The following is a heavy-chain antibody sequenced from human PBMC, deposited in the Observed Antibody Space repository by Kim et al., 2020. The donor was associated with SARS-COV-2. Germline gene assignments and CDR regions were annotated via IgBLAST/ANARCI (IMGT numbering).Heavy chain of an antibody. J-gene: IGHJ5*02. CDR3: ARGSSGYYYENWFDP. CDR2: IYYSGST. D-gene: IGHD3-22*01. V-gene: IGHV4-31*03. Sequence: SETLSLTCTVSGGSISSGGYYWSWIRQHPGKGLEWIGYIYYSGSTYYNPSLKSRVTISVDTSKNQFSLKLSSVTAADTAVYYCARGSSGYYYENWFDPWGQGTLVTVSS. CDR1: GGSISSGGYY.